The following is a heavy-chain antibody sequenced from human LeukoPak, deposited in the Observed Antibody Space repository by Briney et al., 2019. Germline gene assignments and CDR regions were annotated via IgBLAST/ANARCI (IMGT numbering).Heavy chain of an antibody. D-gene: IGHD2-2*01. CDR3: AKLVVPAANAVDS. V-gene: IGHV3-11*01. CDR1: GFTFSDYY. Sequence: GGSLRLSCAASGFTFSDYYMSWIRQAPGKGLEWIAYVGTAGKRIDYAESARGRFTTSRDDAKSSLFLQMDSLTVEDTALYYCAKLVVPAANAVDSWGQGTLVTVSS. CDR2: VGTAGKRI. J-gene: IGHJ4*02.